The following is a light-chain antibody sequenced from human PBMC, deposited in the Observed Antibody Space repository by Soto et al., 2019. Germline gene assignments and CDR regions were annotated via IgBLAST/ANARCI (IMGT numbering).Light chain of an antibody. CDR2: WAS. CDR3: QQYYSTPLT. V-gene: IGKV4-1*01. J-gene: IGKJ4*01. CDR1: QSIDNY. Sequence: DIQMTQSPSSLSASVGDRVTITCRTSQSIDNYLVWYQQKPGQPPKVLIYWASTRESGVPDRFSGSGSGTDFTLTISSLQAEDVAVYYCQQYYSTPLTFGGGTKVDIK.